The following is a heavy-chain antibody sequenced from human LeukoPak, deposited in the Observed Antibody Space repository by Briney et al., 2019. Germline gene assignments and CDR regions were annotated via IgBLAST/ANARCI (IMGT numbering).Heavy chain of an antibody. V-gene: IGHV1-2*02. CDR3: ARDIRFLEWLIIINWFDP. J-gene: IGHJ5*02. CDR2: INPNSGGT. D-gene: IGHD3-3*01. Sequence: GASVKVSCKASGYTFTGYYMHWVRQAPGQGLEWMGWINPNSGGTNYAQKFQGRVTMTRDTSISTAYMELSRLRSDDTAVYYCARDIRFLEWLIIINWFDPWGQGTLVTVSS. CDR1: GYTFTGYY.